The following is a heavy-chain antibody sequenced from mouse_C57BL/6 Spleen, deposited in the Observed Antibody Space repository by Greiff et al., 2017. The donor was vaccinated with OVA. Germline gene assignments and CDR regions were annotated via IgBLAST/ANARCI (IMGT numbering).Heavy chain of an antibody. CDR2: IDPSDSET. D-gene: IGHD1-1*01. Sequence: QVQLQQPGAELVRPGSSVKLSCKASGYTFTSYWMHWVKQRPIQGLEWIGNIDPSDSETHYNQKFKDKATLTVDKSSSTAYMQLSSLTSEDSAVYYCARGGYYGSFDVWGTGTTVTVSA. V-gene: IGHV1-52*01. CDR1: GYTFTSYW. J-gene: IGHJ1*03. CDR3: ARGGYYGSFDV.